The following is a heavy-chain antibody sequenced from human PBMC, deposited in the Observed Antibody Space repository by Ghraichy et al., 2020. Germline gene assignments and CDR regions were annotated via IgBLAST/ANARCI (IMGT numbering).Heavy chain of an antibody. CDR2: IFSNDEK. CDR3: ARENYYDSSGYPLTFDY. V-gene: IGHV2-26*01. J-gene: IGHJ4*02. Sequence: SGPTLVKPTETLTLTCTVSGFSLSNARMGVSWIRQPPGKALEWLAHIFSNDEKSYSTSLKSRLTISKDTSKSQVVLTMTNMDPVDTATYYCARENYYDSSGYPLTFDYWGQGTLVTVSS. CDR1: GFSLSNARMG. D-gene: IGHD3-22*01.